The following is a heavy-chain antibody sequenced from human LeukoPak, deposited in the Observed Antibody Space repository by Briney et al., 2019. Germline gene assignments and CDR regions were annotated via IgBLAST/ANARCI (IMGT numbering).Heavy chain of an antibody. V-gene: IGHV1-8*01. CDR3: ARVIVVAARRFDP. CDR2: MNTKSGNT. CDR1: GYTFTSYD. J-gene: IGHJ5*02. Sequence: GASVKVSCKASGYTFTSYDINWVRQATGQGFEWMGWMNTKSGNTGFAQKFQGRVSMTRNTATSTAYMELNSLRSEDTAVYYCARVIVVAARRFDPWGQGTLVTVSS. D-gene: IGHD2-15*01.